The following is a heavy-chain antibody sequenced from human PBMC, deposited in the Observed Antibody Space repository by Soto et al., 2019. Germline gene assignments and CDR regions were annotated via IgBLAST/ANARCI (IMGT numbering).Heavy chain of an antibody. CDR2: ISAFNGNT. J-gene: IGHJ3*01. V-gene: IGHV1-18*01. CDR3: ARSYYLADAFDV. D-gene: IGHD3-16*01. CDR1: GFRFSDYG. Sequence: AAVKVSCKASGFRFSDYGFNWLRQAPGQGLEWMGWISAFNGNTETAQGLQDRVTMTTDSSTTTAHMDLTNLTTDDTAIYYCARSYYLADAFDVWGQGTMVTVS.